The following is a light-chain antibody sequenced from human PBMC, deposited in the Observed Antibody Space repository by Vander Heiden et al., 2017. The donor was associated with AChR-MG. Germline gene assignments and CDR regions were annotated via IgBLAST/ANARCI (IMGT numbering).Light chain of an antibody. J-gene: IGLJ2*01. CDR3: SSYTTSGTRL. CDR1: SSAVGAYNY. V-gene: IGLV2-14*03. Sequence: QSGLTQPASVSGSPVQSITISCTGTSSAVGAYNYVSWYQQQQGEATNLMIYDDSNRPSGVSPRLSGSKSGNTASMTIYGLQNEDAADYYCSSYTTSGTRLFGGGTRLTV. CDR2: DDS.